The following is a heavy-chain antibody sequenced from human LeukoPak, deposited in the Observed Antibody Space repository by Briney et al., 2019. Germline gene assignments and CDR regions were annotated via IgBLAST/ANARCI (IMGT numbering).Heavy chain of an antibody. CDR1: GGSISSGDYY. Sequence: PSQTLSLTCTVSGGSISSGDYYWSWIRQPPGKGLEWIGYIYYSGSTYYNPSLKGRVTISVDTSKNQFSLKLSSVTAADTAVYYCARDGRATGSNGLIDYWGQGTLVTVSS. CDR2: IYYSGST. V-gene: IGHV4-30-4*08. J-gene: IGHJ4*02. D-gene: IGHD1-14*01. CDR3: ARDGRATGSNGLIDY.